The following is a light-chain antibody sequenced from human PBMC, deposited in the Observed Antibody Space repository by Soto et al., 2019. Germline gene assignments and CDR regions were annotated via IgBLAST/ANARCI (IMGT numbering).Light chain of an antibody. CDR1: RSDLGSYNL. V-gene: IGLV2-23*01. Sequence: QSALTQPASVSGSPGQSITISCSGTRSDLGSYNLVSWYQQHPGKAPKLMIYEGSKPPSGVSNRFSGSKSGNTASLTISGLQAEDEADYYCCSYAGSSIPVVFGGGTKLTVL. J-gene: IGLJ2*01. CDR2: EGS. CDR3: CSYAGSSIPVV.